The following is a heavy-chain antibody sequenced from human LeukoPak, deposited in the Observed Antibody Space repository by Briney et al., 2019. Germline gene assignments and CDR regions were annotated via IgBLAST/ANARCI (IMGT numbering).Heavy chain of an antibody. Sequence: PGGSLRLSCAASGFTFSSYAMSWVRQAPGKGLEWVSAISGSGGSTYYADSVKGRFTISRDNSKNTLYLQMNSLRAEDTAVYYCASQDGAFDYYGMDVWGQGTTVTVS. CDR3: ASQDGAFDYYGMDV. CDR1: GFTFSSYA. J-gene: IGHJ6*02. V-gene: IGHV3-23*01. D-gene: IGHD2/OR15-2a*01. CDR2: ISGSGGST.